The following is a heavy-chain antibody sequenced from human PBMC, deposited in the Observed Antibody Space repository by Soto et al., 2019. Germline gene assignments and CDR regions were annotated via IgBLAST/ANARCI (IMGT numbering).Heavy chain of an antibody. V-gene: IGHV4-39*01. D-gene: IGHD1-26*01. CDR3: ATQEVGGSYVYTFDP. Sequence: SATLSLTSTVSGCSITRSGYYLGWIRQPPGKGLEWIGSIYYSGSTYYNPSLKSRVTISVDTSKNQFSLKLSSVTAADTAVYYCATQEVGGSYVYTFDPWGQGTLVTVS. CDR2: IYYSGST. CDR1: GCSITRSGYY. J-gene: IGHJ5*02.